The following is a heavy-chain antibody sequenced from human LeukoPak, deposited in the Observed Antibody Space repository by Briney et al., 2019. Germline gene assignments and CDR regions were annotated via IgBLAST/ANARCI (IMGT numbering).Heavy chain of an antibody. Sequence: GVSLRLSCAASGFTFSSYAMSWVRQAPGKGLEWVSAISGSGGSTYYADSVKGRFTISRDNSKNTLYLQMKSLRAEDTAVYYCAKVGGYSYATFGYWGQGTLVTVSS. D-gene: IGHD5-18*01. J-gene: IGHJ4*02. CDR2: ISGSGGST. CDR3: AKVGGYSYATFGY. CDR1: GFTFSSYA. V-gene: IGHV3-23*01.